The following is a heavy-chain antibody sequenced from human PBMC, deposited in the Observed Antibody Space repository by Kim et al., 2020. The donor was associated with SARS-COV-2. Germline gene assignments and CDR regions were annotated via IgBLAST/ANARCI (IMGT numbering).Heavy chain of an antibody. D-gene: IGHD3-3*01. Sequence: GGSLRLSCAASGFTFSSYEMNWVRQAPGKGLEWVSYISSSGSTIYYADSVKGRFTISRDNAKNSLYLQMNSLRAEDTAVYYCARDGHHDFRYYYYGMDVWGQGTTVTVSS. CDR3: ARDGHHDFRYYYYGMDV. V-gene: IGHV3-48*03. CDR2: ISSSGSTI. CDR1: GFTFSSYE. J-gene: IGHJ6*02.